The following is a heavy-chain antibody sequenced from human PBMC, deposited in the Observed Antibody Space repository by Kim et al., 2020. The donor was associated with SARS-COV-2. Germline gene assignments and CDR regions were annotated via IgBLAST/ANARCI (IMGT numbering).Heavy chain of an antibody. CDR2: ISSSTSSI. V-gene: IGHV3-48*04. CDR3: ARGSSWDLVIGLDS. J-gene: IGHJ4*02. D-gene: IGHD1-26*01. Sequence: GGSLRLSCAASGFTFNTYSMNWVRQAPGKGLEWVSYISSSTSSIYYADSVKGRFTISRDNAKNSLYLQMNSLRAEDTAVYYCARGSSWDLVIGLDSWGQGTLVTVSS. CDR1: GFTFNTYS.